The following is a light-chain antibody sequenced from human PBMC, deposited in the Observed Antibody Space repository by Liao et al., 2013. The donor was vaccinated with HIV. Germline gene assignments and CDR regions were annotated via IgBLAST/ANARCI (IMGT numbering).Light chain of an antibody. Sequence: SYELTQPPSVSVSPGHTASITCSGDRLGDKYAYWFQQKAGQPPALVIYQDNNRPSGIPERFSGSNSGNTATLTISGAQAMDEADYYCQAWDNNTHVVFGGGTKLTIL. CDR2: QDN. V-gene: IGLV3-1*01. CDR3: QAWDNNTHVV. CDR1: RLGDKY. J-gene: IGLJ2*01.